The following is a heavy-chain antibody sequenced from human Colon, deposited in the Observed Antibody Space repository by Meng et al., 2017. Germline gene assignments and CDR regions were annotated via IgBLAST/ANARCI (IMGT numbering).Heavy chain of an antibody. CDR1: GYSISSGYY. D-gene: IGHD4-17*01. CDR3: ARGMTTVTLGGTFDP. J-gene: IGHJ5*02. CDR2: IYHSGST. Sequence: SETLSLTCTVSGYSISSGYYWGWIRQPPGKGLEWIGSIYHSGSTYYNPSLKSRVTISVDTSKNQFSLKLSSVTAADTAVYYCARGMTTVTLGGTFDPWGQGTLVTFSS. V-gene: IGHV4-38-2*02.